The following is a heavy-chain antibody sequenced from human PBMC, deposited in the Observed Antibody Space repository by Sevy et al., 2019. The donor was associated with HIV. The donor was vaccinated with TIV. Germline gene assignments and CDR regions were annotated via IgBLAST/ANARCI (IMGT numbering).Heavy chain of an antibody. Sequence: ASVKVSCKASGGTFSSYAISWVRQAPGQGLEWRGGVIPIFGTANYAQKFQGRVTITADESTSTAYMELSSLRSEDTAVYYCAREGIAALPDYYYGMDVWGQGTTVTVSS. CDR3: AREGIAALPDYYYGMDV. D-gene: IGHD6-6*01. CDR2: VIPIFGTA. V-gene: IGHV1-69*13. CDR1: GGTFSSYA. J-gene: IGHJ6*02.